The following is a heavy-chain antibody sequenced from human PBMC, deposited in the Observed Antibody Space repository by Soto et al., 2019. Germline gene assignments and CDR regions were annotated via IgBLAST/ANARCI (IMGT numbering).Heavy chain of an antibody. CDR1: GGSISSGGYY. Sequence: SSETLSLTCTVSGGSISSGGYYWSWIRQHPGKGLEWIGYIYYSGSTYYNPSLNSRVTISVDTSKNQFSLKMSSMTAADTAVYYCASLSAGYYYDSSGYYFDYWGQGTLVTVSS. CDR3: ASLSAGYYYDSSGYYFDY. J-gene: IGHJ4*02. V-gene: IGHV4-31*03. D-gene: IGHD3-22*01. CDR2: IYYSGST.